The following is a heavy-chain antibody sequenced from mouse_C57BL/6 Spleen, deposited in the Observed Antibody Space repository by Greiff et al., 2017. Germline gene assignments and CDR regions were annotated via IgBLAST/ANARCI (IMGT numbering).Heavy chain of an antibody. CDR3: TLGGYLPRFAY. D-gene: IGHD2-3*01. CDR2: IDPEAGDT. Sequence: VQLQQSGAELVRPGASVKLSCTASGFNIKDYYMHWVKQRPEQGLEWIGRIDPEAGDTEYAPKFQGKATLTADTSSNTAYLQLSSLTSEDTAVDYCTLGGYLPRFAYWGQGTLVTVSA. J-gene: IGHJ3*01. CDR1: GFNIKDYY. V-gene: IGHV14-1*01.